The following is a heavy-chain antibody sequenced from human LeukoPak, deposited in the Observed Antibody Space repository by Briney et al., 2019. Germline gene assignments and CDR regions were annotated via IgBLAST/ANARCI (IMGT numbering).Heavy chain of an antibody. CDR3: ARQGFYDFWSGYYPPAFYF. D-gene: IGHD3-3*01. J-gene: IGHJ4*02. Sequence: ETLSLTCTVAGGSISSSSYYWGWIRQPPGKGLEWIGSIYYSGSTYYNPSLKSRVTISVDTSKNQFSLKLSSVTAADTAVYYCARQGFYDFWSGYYPPAFYFWGQGTLVTVSS. CDR2: IYYSGST. CDR1: GGSISSSSYY. V-gene: IGHV4-39*01.